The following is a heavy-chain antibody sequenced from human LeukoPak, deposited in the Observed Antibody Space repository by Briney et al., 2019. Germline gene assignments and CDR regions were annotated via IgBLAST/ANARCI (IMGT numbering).Heavy chain of an antibody. CDR3: ARDVTTTAVVPYYFDY. CDR1: GFTFSSYW. J-gene: IGHJ4*02. Sequence: GGSLRLSCAASGFTFSSYWMSWVRQAPGKGLEWVSSISSSSSYIYYADSVKGRFTISRDSAKNSLYLQMNNLRAEDTAVYYCARDVTTTAVVPYYFDYWGQGTLVTVSS. CDR2: ISSSSSYI. D-gene: IGHD2-2*01. V-gene: IGHV3-21*01.